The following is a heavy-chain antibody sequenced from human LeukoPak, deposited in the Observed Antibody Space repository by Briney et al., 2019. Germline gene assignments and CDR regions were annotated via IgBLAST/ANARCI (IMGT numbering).Heavy chain of an antibody. J-gene: IGHJ4*02. D-gene: IGHD4-23*01. V-gene: IGHV3-7*01. CDR1: GFIFNNYW. CDR2: IKQDGSEK. CDR3: AKDRSVVRPGFFGY. Sequence: GGSLRLSCAASGFIFNNYWISWVRQAPGEGLEWVANIKQDGSEKYYVDSVKGRFTISRDNAKNSLYLQMNSLRAEDTAVYYCAKDRSVVRPGFFGYWGQGTLVTVSS.